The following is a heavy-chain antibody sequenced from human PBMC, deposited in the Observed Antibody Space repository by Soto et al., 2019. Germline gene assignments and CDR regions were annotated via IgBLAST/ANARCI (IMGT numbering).Heavy chain of an antibody. V-gene: IGHV5-51*01. J-gene: IGHJ6*02. D-gene: IGHD3-22*01. CDR2: IYPGDSDT. CDR3: ARQGSEGYYDSSGYYYPREATDYGMDV. CDR1: GYSFTSYW. Sequence: VESLKISCKGSGYSFTSYWIGWVRQMPVKGLEWMGIIYPGDSDTRYSPSFQGQVTISADKSISTAYLQWSSLKASDTAMYYCARQGSEGYYDSSGYYYPREATDYGMDVWGQGTTVTVSS.